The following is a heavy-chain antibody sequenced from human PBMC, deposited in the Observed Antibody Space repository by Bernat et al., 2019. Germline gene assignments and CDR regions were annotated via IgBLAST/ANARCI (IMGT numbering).Heavy chain of an antibody. CDR1: RFIFSNSP. V-gene: IGHV3-30-3*01. CDR2: ISSDGSSK. Sequence: QVQVVESGGGVVQPGRSLRLSCVISRFIFSNSPMHWVRQAPGKGLEWVAVISSDGSSKYCAESVKGRFTITRDNSKSTLYLQMNSLRLEDTAMYYCARDRPYMDNWGQGTLVTVSS. J-gene: IGHJ4*02. CDR3: ARDRPYMDN. D-gene: IGHD6-6*01.